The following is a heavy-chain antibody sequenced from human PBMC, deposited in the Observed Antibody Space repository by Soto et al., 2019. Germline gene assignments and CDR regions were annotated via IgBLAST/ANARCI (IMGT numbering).Heavy chain of an antibody. D-gene: IGHD6-19*01. CDR2: INPYNGNT. V-gene: IGHV1-18*01. CDR1: GYTFSSYG. CDR3: AREKWGSGSRWLDP. Sequence: ASVKVSCKASGYTFSSYGINWVRQAPGQGLEWLGWINPYNGNTKYSQNFQGRVTMNQDTSASTAYMELSSLTSEDTAVYYCAREKWGSGSRWLDPWGQGTLVTVSS. J-gene: IGHJ5*02.